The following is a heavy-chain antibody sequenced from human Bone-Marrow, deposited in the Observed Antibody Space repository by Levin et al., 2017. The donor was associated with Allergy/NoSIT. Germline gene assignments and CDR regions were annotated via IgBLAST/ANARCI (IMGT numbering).Heavy chain of an antibody. CDR3: TRGAKLVTHGDNRQGHAWDV. D-gene: IGHD1-14*01. Sequence: PGGSLRLSCAASGFSFSSYTMNWVRQAPGKGLEWVSSISSSSTYIYYADSVRGRFTISRDNAKNSLYVQVNSLRAEDTAVYYCTRGAKLVTHGDNRQGHAWDVWGQGTTVTVSS. CDR2: ISSSSTYI. V-gene: IGHV3-21*01. CDR1: GFSFSSYT. J-gene: IGHJ6*02.